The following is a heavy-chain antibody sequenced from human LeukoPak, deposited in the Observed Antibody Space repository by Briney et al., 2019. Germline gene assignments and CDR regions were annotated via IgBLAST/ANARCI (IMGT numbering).Heavy chain of an antibody. CDR3: AKDLSASDSSGYYVDYFDY. J-gene: IGHJ4*02. CDR2: ISGSGGNT. CDR1: GFTFSSYG. Sequence: GGSLRLSCAASGFTFSSYGMSWVRQAPGKGLEWVSAISGSGGNTYYADSVKGRFTISRDNSKNTLYLQMNSLRAEDTAVYYCAKDLSASDSSGYYVDYFDYWGQGTLVTVSS. V-gene: IGHV3-23*01. D-gene: IGHD3-22*01.